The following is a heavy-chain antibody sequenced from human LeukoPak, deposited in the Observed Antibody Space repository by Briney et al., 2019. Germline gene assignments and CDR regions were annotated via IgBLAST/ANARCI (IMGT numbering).Heavy chain of an antibody. D-gene: IGHD3-22*01. V-gene: IGHV3-30-3*01. CDR2: ISYDGSNK. CDR1: GFTFSSYA. J-gene: IGHJ4*02. Sequence: GGSLRLSCAASGFTFSSYAMHWVRQAPGKGLEWVAVISYDGSNKYYADSVKGRFTISRDNSKNTLYLQMNSLRAEDTAVYYCAREHGYYYDSSYWGQGTLVTVSS. CDR3: AREHGYYYDSSY.